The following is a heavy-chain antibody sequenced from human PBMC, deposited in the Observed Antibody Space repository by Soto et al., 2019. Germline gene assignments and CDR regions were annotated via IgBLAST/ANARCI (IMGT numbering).Heavy chain of an antibody. CDR3: ARAGPVAGNHAFDI. CDR2: IIPIFGTA. V-gene: IGHV1-69*06. CDR1: GGSFSSYA. D-gene: IGHD6-19*01. Sequence: QVQLVQSGAEVKKPGSSVKVSCKASGGSFSSYAISWVRQAPVQGLEWMGGIIPIFGTATYAQKFQGRVTLIADKSTSTAYMELSSLRSEDTAVYYCARAGPVAGNHAFDIGGQGTLVTVSA. J-gene: IGHJ3*02.